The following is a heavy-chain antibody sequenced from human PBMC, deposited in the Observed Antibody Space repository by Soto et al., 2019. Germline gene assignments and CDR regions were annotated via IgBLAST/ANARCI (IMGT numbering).Heavy chain of an antibody. CDR3: ARTLTGAVAGTIGPDY. CDR1: GYTFTSYY. D-gene: IGHD6-19*01. J-gene: IGHJ4*02. Sequence: QVQLVQSGAEVKKPGASVKVSCKASGYTFTSYYMHWVRQAPGQGLEWMGIINPSGGSTSYAQKFQGRVTMTRDTSTSTVYMELSSLRSEDTAVYYCARTLTGAVAGTIGPDYWGQGTLVTVSS. V-gene: IGHV1-46*01. CDR2: INPSGGST.